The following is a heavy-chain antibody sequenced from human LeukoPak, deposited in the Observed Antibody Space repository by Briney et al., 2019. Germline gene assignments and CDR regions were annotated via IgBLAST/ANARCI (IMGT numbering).Heavy chain of an antibody. CDR3: ARGASVYDSSGYLDY. CDR2: IIPIFGTA. Sequence: SVKVSCKASGGTFSSYAISWVRQAPGQGLEWMGGIIPIFGTANYAQKFQGRVTITADESTSTAYMELSSLRSEDTAVCYCARGASVYDSSGYLDYWGQGTLVTVSS. D-gene: IGHD3-22*01. V-gene: IGHV1-69*13. J-gene: IGHJ4*02. CDR1: GGTFSSYA.